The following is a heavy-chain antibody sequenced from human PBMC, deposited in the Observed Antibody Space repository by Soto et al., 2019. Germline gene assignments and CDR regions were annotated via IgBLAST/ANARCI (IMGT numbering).Heavy chain of an antibody. V-gene: IGHV1-18*01. CDR2: ISAYNGNT. CDR3: ARAIVGASRAAFDI. D-gene: IGHD1-26*01. J-gene: IGHJ3*02. CDR1: GYTFTSYG. Sequence: ASVKVSCKASGYTFTSYGISWVRQAPGQGLEWMGWISAYNGNTKYAQKFQGRVTITRDTSASTAYMELSSLRSEDTAVYYCARAIVGASRAAFDIWGQGTMVTVSS.